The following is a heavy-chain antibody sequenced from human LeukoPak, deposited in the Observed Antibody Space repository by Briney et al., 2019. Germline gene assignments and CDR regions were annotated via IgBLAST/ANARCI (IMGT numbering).Heavy chain of an antibody. V-gene: IGHV3-23*01. D-gene: IGHD3-22*01. J-gene: IGHJ1*01. CDR3: ARDRYYYDSSAERTAEYFQH. CDR2: ISGSGGST. CDR1: GFTFSSYA. Sequence: QPGGSLRLSCAASGFTFSSYAMSWVRQAPGKGLEWVSAISGSGGSTYYADSVKGRFTISRDNSKNTLYLQMNSLRDEDTAVYYCARDRYYYDSSAERTAEYFQHWGQGTLVTVSS.